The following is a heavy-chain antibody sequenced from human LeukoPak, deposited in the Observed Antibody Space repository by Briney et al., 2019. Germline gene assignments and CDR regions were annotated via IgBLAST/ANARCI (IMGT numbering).Heavy chain of an antibody. D-gene: IGHD2-21*02. CDR3: ARVYVVVTVVGAFDY. CDR1: GFTVSSNY. J-gene: IGHJ4*02. Sequence: GGSLRVSCAASGFTVSSNYMSWVRQAPGKGLEWVSYISSSGSTIYYADSVKGRFTISRDNAKNSLYLQMNSLRAEDTAVYYCARVYVVVTVVGAFDYWGQGTLVTVSS. CDR2: ISSSGSTI. V-gene: IGHV3-11*04.